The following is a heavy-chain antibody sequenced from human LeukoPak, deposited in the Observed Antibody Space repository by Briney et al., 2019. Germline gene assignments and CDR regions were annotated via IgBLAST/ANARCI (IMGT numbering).Heavy chain of an antibody. Sequence: ASVKVSCKASGYTFTSYYMHWVRQAPGQGLEWMGIINPSGGSTSYAQKFQGRVTMTRDTSTSTVYMELSSLRSEDTAVYYCARELNARYYGSGTTHERSALYGMDVWGQGTTVTVSS. V-gene: IGHV1-46*01. CDR2: INPSGGST. D-gene: IGHD3-10*01. CDR1: GYTFTSYY. CDR3: ARELNARYYGSGTTHERSALYGMDV. J-gene: IGHJ6*02.